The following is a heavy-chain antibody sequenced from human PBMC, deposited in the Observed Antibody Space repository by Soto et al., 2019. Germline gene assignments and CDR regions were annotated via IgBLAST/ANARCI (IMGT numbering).Heavy chain of an antibody. CDR3: ARDYAWSRFGELYYYYGMDV. CDR2: ISSSSSYI. Sequence: GGSLRLSCAASGFTFSSYSMNWVRQAPGKGLEWVSSISSSSSYIYYADSVKGRFTISRDNAKNSLYLQMNSLRAEDTAVYYCARDYAWSRFGELYYYYGMDVWGQGTTVTVSS. J-gene: IGHJ6*02. V-gene: IGHV3-21*01. CDR1: GFTFSSYS. D-gene: IGHD3-10*01.